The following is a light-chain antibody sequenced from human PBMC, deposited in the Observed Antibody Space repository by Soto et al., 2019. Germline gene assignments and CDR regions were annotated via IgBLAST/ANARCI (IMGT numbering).Light chain of an antibody. CDR3: QHRGKWPRT. CDR1: QSVSSY. CDR2: GAS. Sequence: IVLTQSPATLSLSPGERATLSCRASQSVSSYLAWYQQKPGQAPRLLIYGASDRATGIPARFSGSGSGTDFTLTISSLEPEDFAVYYCQHRGKWPRTFGQGTKLEIK. V-gene: IGKV3-11*01. J-gene: IGKJ2*01.